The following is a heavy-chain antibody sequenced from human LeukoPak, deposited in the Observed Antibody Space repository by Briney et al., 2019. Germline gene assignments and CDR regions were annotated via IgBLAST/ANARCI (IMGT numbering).Heavy chain of an antibody. J-gene: IGHJ4*02. CDR3: ARVTDETGQ. Sequence: ASVKVSCKASGYTFTAYYLHWVRQAPGQGLEWMGWINPDSGGTNYVQKFQGRVTMTRDTFISTAYMELSGLSSDDTAVYYCARVTDETGQWGQGTLVTVSS. D-gene: IGHD2-21*02. V-gene: IGHV1-2*02. CDR1: GYTFTAYY. CDR2: INPDSGGT.